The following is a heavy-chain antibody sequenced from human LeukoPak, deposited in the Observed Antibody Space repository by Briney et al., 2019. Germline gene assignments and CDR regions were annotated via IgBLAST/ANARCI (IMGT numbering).Heavy chain of an antibody. CDR3: AKRAPYHFDY. V-gene: IGHV3-23*01. CDR2: ISASGGST. J-gene: IGHJ4*02. CDR1: GFTFSSSG. Sequence: PGGSLRLSCAASGFTFSSSGMSWVRQAPGKGLEWVSSISASGGSTYYADSVKGRFTISRDNAKNTLYLQMNSLRAEDTALNYCAKRAPYHFDYWGQGTLVTVSS.